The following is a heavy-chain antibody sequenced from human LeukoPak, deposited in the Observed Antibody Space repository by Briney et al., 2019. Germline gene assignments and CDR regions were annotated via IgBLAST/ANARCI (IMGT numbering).Heavy chain of an antibody. V-gene: IGHV3-48*03. D-gene: IGHD4-17*01. CDR2: ISSSGSTI. CDR3: ARALSDYGDFYFDC. Sequence: GGSLRLSCAASGFTFSSYEMNWVRQAPGKGLEWVSYISSSGSTIYYEDSVKGRFTISRDNAKNSLYLQMNSLRDEDTAVYYCARALSDYGDFYFDCWGPGTLVSVSS. CDR1: GFTFSSYE. J-gene: IGHJ4*02.